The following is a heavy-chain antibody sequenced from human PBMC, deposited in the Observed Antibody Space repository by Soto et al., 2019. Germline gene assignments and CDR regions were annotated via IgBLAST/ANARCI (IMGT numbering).Heavy chain of an antibody. CDR3: ARGEVRGPFDI. CDR1: GGSMNSHDYY. V-gene: IGHV4-30-4*01. J-gene: IGHJ3*02. D-gene: IGHD3-10*01. CDR2: IHNSGGT. Sequence: QQQLQESGPGLVKPSQTLSLTCTVSGGSMNSHDYYWSWIRQPPGKGLEWIGYIHNSGGTYYNPSIKSRLTISSDMSKNQFSLRLNSVTAADTALYFCARGEVRGPFDIWGQGTKVTVSS.